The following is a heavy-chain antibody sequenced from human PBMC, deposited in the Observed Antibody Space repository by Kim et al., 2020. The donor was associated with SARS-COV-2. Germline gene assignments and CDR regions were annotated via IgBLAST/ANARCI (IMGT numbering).Heavy chain of an antibody. D-gene: IGHD3-22*01. V-gene: IGHV3-23*01. CDR2: ISGSGGST. CDR3: AKGGRDSSGYYYRPLDY. J-gene: IGHJ4*02. CDR1: GFTFSSYA. Sequence: GGSLRLSCAASGFTFSSYAMSWVRQAPGKGLEWVSAISGSGGSTYYADSVKGRFTISRDNSKNTLYLQMNSLRAEDTAVYYCAKGGRDSSGYYYRPLDYWGQGTLVTVSS.